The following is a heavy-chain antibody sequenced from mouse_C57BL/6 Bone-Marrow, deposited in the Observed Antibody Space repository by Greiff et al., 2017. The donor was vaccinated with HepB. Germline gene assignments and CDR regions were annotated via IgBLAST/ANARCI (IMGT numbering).Heavy chain of an antibody. V-gene: IGHV1-81*01. CDR3: ARFVDYYFDY. CDR2: IYPRSGNT. Sequence: QVQLKQSGAELARPGASVKLSCKASGYTFTSYGISWVKQRTGQGLEWIGEIYPRSGNTYYNEKFKGKATLTADKSSSTAYMELRSLTSEDSAVYFCARFVDYYFDYWGQGTTLTVSS. CDR1: GYTFTSYG. J-gene: IGHJ2*01. D-gene: IGHD2-4*01.